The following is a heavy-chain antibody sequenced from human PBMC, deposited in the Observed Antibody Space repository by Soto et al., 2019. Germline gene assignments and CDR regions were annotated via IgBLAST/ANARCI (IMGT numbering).Heavy chain of an antibody. D-gene: IGHD3-22*01. CDR1: GGTFSTYG. CDR2: IVPIFGA. V-gene: IGHV1-69*12. CDR3: ARGGSDYDGSGYYQGHV. Sequence: QVHLVQSGAEVKTPGSSVTVSCKSSGGTFSTYGFSWVRQAPGQGLEGMGVIVPIFGAEHPQKFQCRVTITADESTNTVCMELRGLRSEDTAVYYCARGGSDYDGSGYYQGHVWGQGTTVTVS. J-gene: IGHJ6*02.